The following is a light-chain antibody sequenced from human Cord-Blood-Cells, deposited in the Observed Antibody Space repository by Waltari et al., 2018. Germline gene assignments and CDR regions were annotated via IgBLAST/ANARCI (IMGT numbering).Light chain of an antibody. CDR3: AAWDDSLSGPV. CDR1: SPNIGSNY. V-gene: IGLV1-47*01. CDR2: RNK. Sequence: QSVLTQPPSASGTPGQRVTISCSGRSPNIGSNYVYWYPQLPGTAPKLLIYRNKQRPSGVPDRFSGSKSGTSASLAISGLRSEDEADYYCAAWDDSLSGPVFGGGTKLTVL. J-gene: IGLJ3*02.